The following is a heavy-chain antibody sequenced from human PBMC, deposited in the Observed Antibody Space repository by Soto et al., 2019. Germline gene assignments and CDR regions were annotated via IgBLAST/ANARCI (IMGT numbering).Heavy chain of an antibody. J-gene: IGHJ6*02. CDR3: ARVRYYYDSSGYLHYYGMDV. CDR2: IYYSGST. D-gene: IGHD3-22*01. V-gene: IGHV4-59*01. CDR1: GGSISSYY. Sequence: ETLSLTCTVSGGSISSYYWSWIRQPPGKGLEWIGNIYYSGSTNYNSSLKSRVTISVDTSKNQFSLKLSSVTAADTAVYYCARVRYYYDSSGYLHYYGMDVWGQGTTVTVSS.